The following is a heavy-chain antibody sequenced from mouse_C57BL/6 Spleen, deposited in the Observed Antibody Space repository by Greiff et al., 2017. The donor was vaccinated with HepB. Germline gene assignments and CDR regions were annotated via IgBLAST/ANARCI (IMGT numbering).Heavy chain of an antibody. D-gene: IGHD2-4*01. Sequence: VQLQQPGAELVMPGASVKLSCKASGYTFTSYWMHWVKQRPGQGLEWIGEIDPSDSYTNYNQKFQGKSTLTVDKSSSTAYMQLSSLTSEDSAVYYCARGYDYDRGGAMDYWGQGTSVTVSS. CDR2: IDPSDSYT. J-gene: IGHJ4*01. CDR3: ARGYDYDRGGAMDY. V-gene: IGHV1-69*01. CDR1: GYTFTSYW.